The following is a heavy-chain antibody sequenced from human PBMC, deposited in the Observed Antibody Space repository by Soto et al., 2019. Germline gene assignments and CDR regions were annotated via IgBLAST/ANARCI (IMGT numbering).Heavy chain of an antibody. J-gene: IGHJ4*02. D-gene: IGHD2-2*01. CDR1: GFTFSSYG. CDR2: ISYDGSNK. V-gene: IGHV3-30*03. CDR3: ASDAYHFDY. Sequence: GGSLRLSCAASGFTFSSYGMHWVRQAPGKGPEWVAVISYDGSNKYYADSVKGRFTISRDNSKNTLYLQMNSLRAEDTAVYYCASDAYHFDYWGQGTLVTVSS.